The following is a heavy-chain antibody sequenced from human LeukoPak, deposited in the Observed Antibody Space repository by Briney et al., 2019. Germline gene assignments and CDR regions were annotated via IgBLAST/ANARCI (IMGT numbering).Heavy chain of an antibody. CDR2: MNPNSGNT. J-gene: IGHJ4*02. Sequence: GASVKVSCKASGYTFTSYDINWVRQATGQGREWMGWMNPNSGNTGYAQKFQGRVTMTRNTSISTAYMELSSLRSEDTAVYYCARGFGHYGDDEGNFDYWGQGTLVTVSS. D-gene: IGHD4-17*01. CDR1: GYTFTSYD. V-gene: IGHV1-8*01. CDR3: ARGFGHYGDDEGNFDY.